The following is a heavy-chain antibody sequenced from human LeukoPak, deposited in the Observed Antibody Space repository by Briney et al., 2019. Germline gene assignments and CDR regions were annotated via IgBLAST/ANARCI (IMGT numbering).Heavy chain of an antibody. CDR3: ANEGYCSRTSCYSFDY. Sequence: GGSLRLSCAASGFTFSSYGMHWVRQAPGKGLEWVAFIRYDGSNKYYADSVKGRFTISRDNSKSTLYLQMNSLRAEDTAVYYCANEGYCSRTSCYSFDYWGQGTLVTVSS. CDR2: IRYDGSNK. CDR1: GFTFSSYG. D-gene: IGHD2-2*01. J-gene: IGHJ4*02. V-gene: IGHV3-30*02.